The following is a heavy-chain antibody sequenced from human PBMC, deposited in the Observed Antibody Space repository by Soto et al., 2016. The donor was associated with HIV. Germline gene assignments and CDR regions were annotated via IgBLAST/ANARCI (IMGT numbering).Heavy chain of an antibody. CDR2: VNHSGLT. CDR3: ARHGESNNWDRSFDS. Sequence: QVQLQQWGAGLLKPSETLSLTCAVYGGSFSGYQWTWIRQAPGKGLEWIGEVNHSGLTNYSPSLKSRLTISTDTSKNQFSLKVTSVTAADTAVYYCARHGESNNWDRSFDSWGHGNLVTVS. J-gene: IGHJ5*01. CDR1: GGSFSGYQ. D-gene: IGHD3-10*01. V-gene: IGHV4-34*02.